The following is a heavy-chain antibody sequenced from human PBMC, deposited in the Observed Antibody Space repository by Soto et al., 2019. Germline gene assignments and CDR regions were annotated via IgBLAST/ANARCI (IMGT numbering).Heavy chain of an antibody. CDR3: ARARDLYYDTAIYYYYGLDV. CDR1: GFTFSDYY. V-gene: IGHV3-11*01. D-gene: IGHD3-9*01. Sequence: PGGSLRLSCAASGFTFSDYYMSWIRQAPGKGLEWVSYISSSGSTIYYADSVKGRFTISRDNAKNSLYLQMNSLRAEDTAVYYCARARDLYYDTAIYYYYGLDVWGQGTTVTVSS. J-gene: IGHJ6*02. CDR2: ISSSGSTI.